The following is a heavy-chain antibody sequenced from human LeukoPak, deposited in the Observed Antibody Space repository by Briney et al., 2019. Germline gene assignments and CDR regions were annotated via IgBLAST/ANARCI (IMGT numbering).Heavy chain of an antibody. CDR2: IYTSGST. D-gene: IGHD3-22*01. V-gene: IGHV4-61*02. CDR1: GGSISSGSYY. CDR3: ARDGDYDSSGYYYGLDY. Sequence: SETLSLTCTVSGGSISSGSYYWSWIRQPAGKGLEWIGRIYTSGSTNYNPSLKSRVTISVDTSKNQFSLKLSSVTAADTAVYYCARDGDYDSSGYYYGLDYWGQGTLVTVSS. J-gene: IGHJ4*02.